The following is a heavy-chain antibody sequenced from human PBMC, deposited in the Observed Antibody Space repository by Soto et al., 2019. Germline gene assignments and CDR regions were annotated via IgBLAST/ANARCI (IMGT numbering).Heavy chain of an antibody. V-gene: IGHV3-74*01. J-gene: IGHJ5*02. CDR3: ARDVYCSGGSCYSASWFDP. D-gene: IGHD2-15*01. Sequence: GGSLRLSCAASGFTFSSYWMHWVRQAPGKGLVWVSRINSDGSSTSYADSVKGRFTISRDNAKNTLYLQMNSLRAEDTAVYYCARDVYCSGGSCYSASWFDPWGQGTLVTVSS. CDR1: GFTFSSYW. CDR2: INSDGSST.